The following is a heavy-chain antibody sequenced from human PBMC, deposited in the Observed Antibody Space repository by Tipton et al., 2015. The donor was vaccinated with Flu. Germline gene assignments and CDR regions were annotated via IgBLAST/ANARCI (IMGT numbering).Heavy chain of an antibody. CDR1: GFTFDDYG. CDR3: ARHSSGWYEGHFQH. Sequence: SLRLSCAASGFTFDDYGMSWVRQAPGKGLGWVSGINWNGGSTGYADSVKGRFTISRDNAKNSLYLQMNSLRAEDTALYYCARHSSGWYEGHFQHWGQGTLVTVSS. V-gene: IGHV3-20*04. D-gene: IGHD6-19*01. CDR2: INWNGGST. J-gene: IGHJ1*01.